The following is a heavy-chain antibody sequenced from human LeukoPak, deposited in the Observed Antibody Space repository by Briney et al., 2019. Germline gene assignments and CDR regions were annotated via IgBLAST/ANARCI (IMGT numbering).Heavy chain of an antibody. CDR2: MNPNSGNT. D-gene: IGHD2-2*01. CDR3: ARGGYCSSTSCYEVVDY. Sequence: ASVKVSCKASGYTFTSYDINWVRQATGQGLEWMGWMNPNSGNTGYAQKFQGRVTMTRNTSISTAYMELSSLRSEDTAVYYCARGGYCSSTSCYEVVDYWGQGTLVTVSS. V-gene: IGHV1-8*01. J-gene: IGHJ4*02. CDR1: GYTFTSYD.